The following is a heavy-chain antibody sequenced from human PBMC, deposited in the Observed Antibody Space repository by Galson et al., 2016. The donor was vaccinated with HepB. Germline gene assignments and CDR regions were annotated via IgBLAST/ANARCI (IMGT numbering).Heavy chain of an antibody. Sequence: SLRLSCAASGFTFSSYWMSWVRQAPGKGLEWVANIKQDANEKNHLGSVRGRSSISRDNAKNSLYLQMNSLRAEDTAVYYCAKDNYYGTGSYYPYKYYGMDVWGQGTTVTVSS. V-gene: IGHV3-7*01. D-gene: IGHD3-10*01. CDR2: IKQDANEK. J-gene: IGHJ6*02. CDR1: GFTFSSYW. CDR3: AKDNYYGTGSYYPYKYYGMDV.